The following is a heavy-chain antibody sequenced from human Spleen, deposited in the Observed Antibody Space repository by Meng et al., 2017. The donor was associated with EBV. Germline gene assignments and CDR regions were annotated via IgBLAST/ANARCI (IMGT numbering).Heavy chain of an antibody. CDR2: IFHTGST. CDR3: ARDSHGYYFFDF. CDR1: GDSISSGAYS. Sequence: QLQLQESGSGLVKPSQTLSLTCTVSGDSISSGAYSWSWVRQPPGKGLEWIGYIFHTGSTYYNASLKSRVTISVDRSKHQFSLKLTSVTPADTAVYYCARDSHGYYFFDFWGPGTLVTVSS. J-gene: IGHJ4*02. D-gene: IGHD3-22*01. V-gene: IGHV4-30-2*01.